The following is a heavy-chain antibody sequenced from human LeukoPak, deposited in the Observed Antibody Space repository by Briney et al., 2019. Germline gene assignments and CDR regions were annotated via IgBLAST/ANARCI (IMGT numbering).Heavy chain of an antibody. V-gene: IGHV4-31*03. D-gene: IGHD5-18*01. Sequence: SETLSLTCTVSGGSISSGGHYWSWIRQHPGKGLEWIGYIYYSGSTYYNPSLKSRVTISVDTSKNQFSLKLSSVTAADTAVYYCARESVQLWASFDYWGQGTLVTVSS. CDR2: IYYSGST. CDR3: ARESVQLWASFDY. J-gene: IGHJ4*02. CDR1: GGSISSGGHY.